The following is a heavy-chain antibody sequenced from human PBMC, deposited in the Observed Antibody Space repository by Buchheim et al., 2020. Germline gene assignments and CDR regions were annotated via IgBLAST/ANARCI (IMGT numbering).Heavy chain of an antibody. V-gene: IGHV4-34*01. CDR3: ARVYLNLHFDY. J-gene: IGHJ4*02. CDR1: GGSFSGYY. CDR2: IYYSGST. Sequence: QVQLQQWGAGLLKPSETLSLTCAVYGGSFSGYYWSWIRQPPGKGLEWIGYIYYSGSTYYNPSLKSRVTISVDRSKNQFSLKLSSVTAADTAVYYCARVYLNLHFDYWGQGTL. D-gene: IGHD2-2*02.